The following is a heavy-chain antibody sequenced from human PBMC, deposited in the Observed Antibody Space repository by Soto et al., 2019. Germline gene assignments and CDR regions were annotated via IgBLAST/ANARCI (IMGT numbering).Heavy chain of an antibody. CDR1: GVSISSGGYY. J-gene: IGHJ4*02. CDR2: IYYSGST. D-gene: IGHD2-8*01. CDR3: ARGFLGYCTNGVCYTSPFDY. Sequence: TLSLTCTVSGVSISSGGYYWSWIRQHPGKGLEWIGYIYYSGSTYYNPSLKSRVTISVDTSKNQFSLKLSSVTAADTAVYYCARGFLGYCTNGVCYTSPFDYWGQGTLVTVSS. V-gene: IGHV4-31*03.